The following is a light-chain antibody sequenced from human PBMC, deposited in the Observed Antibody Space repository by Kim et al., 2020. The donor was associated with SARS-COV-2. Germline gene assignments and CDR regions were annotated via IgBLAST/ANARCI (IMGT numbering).Light chain of an antibody. CDR2: DDN. V-gene: IGLV2-14*03. CDR1: SSDVCGYNY. CDR3: SSYTSSSTLV. J-gene: IGLJ1*01. Sequence: QSITISCTGTSSDVCGYNYDAWYQQHPGKAPKLMIYDDNNRPSGVSNRFSGSKSGNTASLTISGLQAEAEADYYCSSYTSSSTLVFGTGTKVTVL.